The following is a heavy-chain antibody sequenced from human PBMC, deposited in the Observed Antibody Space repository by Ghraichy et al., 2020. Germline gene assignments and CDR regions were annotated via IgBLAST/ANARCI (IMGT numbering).Heavy chain of an antibody. CDR1: GFTFSSYW. V-gene: IGHV3-74*01. CDR2: ISSDASTT. J-gene: IGHJ4*02. CDR3: AREERVSGSYSHDY. Sequence: GGSLRLSCAASGFTFSSYWMDWVRQVPGKGLVWVSRISSDASTTSYADSVKGRFTISRDNAKNTLYLQMNSLTAEDTAIYYCAREERVSGSYSHDYWGQGILVTVSS. D-gene: IGHD1-26*01.